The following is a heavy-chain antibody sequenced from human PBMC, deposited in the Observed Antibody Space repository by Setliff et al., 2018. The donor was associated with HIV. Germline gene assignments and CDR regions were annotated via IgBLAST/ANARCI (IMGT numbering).Heavy chain of an antibody. V-gene: IGHV3-74*01. CDR1: GFTFSSYW. D-gene: IGHD2-2*01. J-gene: IGHJ4*02. CDR3: ARGKIVVVPAAMRPFDY. CDR2: INSDGSST. Sequence: ASGFTFSSYWMHWVRQAPGKGLVWVSRINSDGSSTSYADSVKGRFTISRDNAKNTLYLQMNSLRAEDTAVYYCARGKIVVVPAAMRPFDYWGQGTLVTVSS.